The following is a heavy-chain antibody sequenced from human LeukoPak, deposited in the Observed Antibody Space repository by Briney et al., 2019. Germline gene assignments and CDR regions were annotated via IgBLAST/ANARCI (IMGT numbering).Heavy chain of an antibody. V-gene: IGHV4-31*03. Sequence: SETLSLTCTVSGGSISSGGYYWSWIRQHPGKGLEWIGYIYYSGSTYYNPSLKSRVTISVDTSKNQFSLKLSSVTAADTAVYYCARGSLTYFDSSGYYYRAFDIWGQGTMVTVSS. CDR3: ARGSLTYFDSSGYYYRAFDI. J-gene: IGHJ3*02. D-gene: IGHD3-22*01. CDR2: IYYSGST. CDR1: GGSISSGGYY.